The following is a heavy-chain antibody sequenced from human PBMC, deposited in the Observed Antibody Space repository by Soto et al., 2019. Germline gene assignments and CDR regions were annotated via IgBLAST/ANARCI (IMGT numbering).Heavy chain of an antibody. V-gene: IGHV1-46*01. D-gene: IGHD1-26*01. J-gene: IGHJ5*02. CDR1: RDTFTSYY. CDR2: INPHGGST. CDR3: ARSSGGNFGIIIEGTNWFAP. Sequence: ASVEVSCKAPRDTFTSYYINWVRQAPGQGLEWMGVINPHGGSTAYAQKFKGRVTLTRDTSASTVYMEVSSLTSEDTAMYYSARSSGGNFGIIIEGTNWFAPWGQGTLVTVSS.